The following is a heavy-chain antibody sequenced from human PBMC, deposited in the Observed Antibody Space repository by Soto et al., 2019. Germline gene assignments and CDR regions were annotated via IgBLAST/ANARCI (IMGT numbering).Heavy chain of an antibody. V-gene: IGHV3-23*01. Sequence: GALRLSCAASGFNFNYFAMGWVRQAPVKGLEWVSTVSGTGANTYYADSVKGRFTISRDNSKKTLYMQINSLRAEDTAVYYCAKDYGSSRYFFDYWGQRTLVTVSS. J-gene: IGHJ4*02. D-gene: IGHD6-19*01. CDR3: AKDYGSSRYFFDY. CDR1: GFNFNYFA. CDR2: VSGTGANT.